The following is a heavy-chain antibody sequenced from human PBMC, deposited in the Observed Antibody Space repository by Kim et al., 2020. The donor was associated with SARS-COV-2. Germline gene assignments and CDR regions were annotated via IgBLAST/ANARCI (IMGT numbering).Heavy chain of an antibody. D-gene: IGHD6-19*01. CDR3: ASEAAVAGRNFDY. V-gene: IGHV1-46*04. Sequence: YAQKLEGRVTIPADTSTGTVYMELSDLRSDDTAVYYCASEAAVAGRNFDYWGQGTLVAVST. J-gene: IGHJ4*02.